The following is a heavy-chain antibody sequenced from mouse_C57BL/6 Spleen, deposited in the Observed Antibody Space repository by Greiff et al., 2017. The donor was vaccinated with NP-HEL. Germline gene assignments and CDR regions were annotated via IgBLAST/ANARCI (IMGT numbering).Heavy chain of an antibody. CDR3: AKRGTRNWFAY. CDR2: IWGGGST. Sequence: VQLQQSGPGLVAPSQSLSITCTVSEFSLTSYGVDWVRQPPGKGLEWLGVIWGGGSTNYNSALMSRLSISKDNSKSQVFLKMNSLQTDDTAMYYCAKRGTRNWFAYWGQGTLVTVSA. J-gene: IGHJ3*01. CDR1: EFSLTSYG. V-gene: IGHV2-9*01. D-gene: IGHD3-3*01.